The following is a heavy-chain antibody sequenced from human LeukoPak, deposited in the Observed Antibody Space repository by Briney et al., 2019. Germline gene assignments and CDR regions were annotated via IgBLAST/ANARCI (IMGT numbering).Heavy chain of an antibody. CDR1: GFTFSSYG. CDR3: ARDPYGDYDSYYYGMDV. V-gene: IGHV3-33*01. CDR2: IWYEGSNK. Sequence: GGSLRLSGAESGFTFSSYGMRWVRQAPGKRLGWVAVIWYEGSNKYYADSVKGRFTISRDNSKNTLYLQMNSLRAEDTAVYYCARDPYGDYDSYYYGMDVWGQGTTVTVSS. D-gene: IGHD4-17*01. J-gene: IGHJ6*02.